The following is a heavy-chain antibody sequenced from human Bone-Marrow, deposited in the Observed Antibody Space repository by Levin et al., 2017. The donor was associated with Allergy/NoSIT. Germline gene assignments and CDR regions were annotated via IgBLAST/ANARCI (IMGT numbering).Heavy chain of an antibody. Sequence: SLKISCAASGFTFDDYAMHWVRQAPGKGLEWVSGISWNSGSIGYADSVKGRFTISRDNAKNSLYLQMNSLRAEDTALYYCAKDIGWELDYYYYYGMDVWGQGTTVTVSS. CDR1: GFTFDDYA. J-gene: IGHJ6*02. CDR3: AKDIGWELDYYYYYGMDV. D-gene: IGHD1-26*01. CDR2: ISWNSGSI. V-gene: IGHV3-9*01.